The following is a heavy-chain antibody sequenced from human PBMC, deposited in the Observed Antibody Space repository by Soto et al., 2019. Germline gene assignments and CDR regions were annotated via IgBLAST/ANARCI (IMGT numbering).Heavy chain of an antibody. CDR3: AGKSYYGGMAV. D-gene: IGHD3-10*01. J-gene: IGHJ6*02. CDR2: IYHSGST. CDR1: GGYISNSNW. Sequence: PSQTQSLTYAVSGGYISNSNWWSWVRQPPGKGLEWIGEIYHSGSTNYNPSLKSRVTISVDKSKNQFSLKLSSVTAADTAVYYWAGKSYYGGMAVWGQGQRVPVS. V-gene: IGHV4-4*02.